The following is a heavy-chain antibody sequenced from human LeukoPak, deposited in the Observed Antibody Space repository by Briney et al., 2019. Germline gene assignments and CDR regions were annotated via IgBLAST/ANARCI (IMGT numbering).Heavy chain of an antibody. CDR1: GYTFTSYY. D-gene: IGHD3-16*01. V-gene: IGHV1-46*01. CDR3: ARDRPYDYVWGSYSAEWDY. J-gene: IGHJ4*02. Sequence: GASVKVSCKASGYTFTSYYMHWVRQAPGQGLEWMGIINPSGGSTSYAQKFQGRVTMTRDMSTSTVYMELSSLRSEDTAVYYCARDRPYDYVWGSYSAEWDYWGQGTLVTVSS. CDR2: INPSGGST.